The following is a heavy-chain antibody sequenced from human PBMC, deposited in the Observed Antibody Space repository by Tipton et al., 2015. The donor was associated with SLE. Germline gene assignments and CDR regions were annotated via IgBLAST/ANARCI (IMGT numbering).Heavy chain of an antibody. V-gene: IGHV4-59*01. Sequence: TLSLTCTVSGGSISSYFWNWIRQPPGKALEWIAYISYSGSAKYNPSLESRVTMSVDMSKKEVSLNLKSMTTADTAVYFCAGYPVSCGPLVDAFDVWGQGTVVTVSS. D-gene: IGHD2-21*01. CDR2: ISYSGSA. J-gene: IGHJ3*01. CDR1: GGSISSYF. CDR3: AGYPVSCGPLVDAFDV.